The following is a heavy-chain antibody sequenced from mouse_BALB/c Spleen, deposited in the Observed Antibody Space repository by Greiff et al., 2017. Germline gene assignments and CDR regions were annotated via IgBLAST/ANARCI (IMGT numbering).Heavy chain of an antibody. CDR2: INPDSSTI. CDR3: ARPLSYRFSFAY. D-gene: IGHD2-14*01. CDR1: GFDFSRYW. V-gene: IGHV4-1*02. Sequence: EVKLVESGGGLVQPGGSLKLSCAASGFDFSRYWMSWVRQAPGKGLEWIGEINPDSSTINYTPSLKDKFIISRDNAKNTLYLQMSKVRSEDTALYYCARPLSYRFSFAYWGQGTLVTVSA. J-gene: IGHJ3*01.